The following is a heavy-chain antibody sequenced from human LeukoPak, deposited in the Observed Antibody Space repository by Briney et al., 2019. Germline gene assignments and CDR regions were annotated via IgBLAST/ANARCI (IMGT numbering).Heavy chain of an antibody. Sequence: QPGGSLRLSCAASGFTFSSYAMSWVRQAPGKGLEWVPTISGSGISTYYADSVKGRFTISRDNSKNTLYLQMNSLRAEDTAVYYCAKNSGSYCYAIWGQGTLVTVSS. V-gene: IGHV3-23*01. J-gene: IGHJ4*02. CDR2: ISGSGIST. CDR1: GFTFSSYA. D-gene: IGHD1-26*01. CDR3: AKNSGSYCYAI.